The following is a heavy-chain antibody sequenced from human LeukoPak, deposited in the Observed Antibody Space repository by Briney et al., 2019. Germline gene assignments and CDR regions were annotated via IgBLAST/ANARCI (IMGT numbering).Heavy chain of an antibody. CDR3: ARVGRSFYYDSSGYLDY. CDR2: ISSSGSTI. D-gene: IGHD3-22*01. J-gene: IGHJ4*02. V-gene: IGHV3-11*01. Sequence: GGSLRLSCAASGFTFSDYYMSWIREAPGRGLEWVSYISSSGSTIYYADSVKGRFTISRDNAKNSLYLQMNSLRAEDTAVYYCARVGRSFYYDSSGYLDYWGQGTLVTVSS. CDR1: GFTFSDYY.